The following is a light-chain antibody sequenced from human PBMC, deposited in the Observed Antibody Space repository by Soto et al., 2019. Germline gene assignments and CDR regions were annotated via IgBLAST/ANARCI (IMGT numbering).Light chain of an antibody. Sequence: QSALSQPASMSGSPGQSITISCTGTSSDVGGYNYVSWYRQYPGKAPKLIIYDVNNWPSEVSNRFSGSKSGNTASLTISGLQAEDEADYYCSSHSSSSTLVVFGGGTKVTVL. CDR3: SSHSSSSTLVV. CDR1: SSDVGGYNY. V-gene: IGLV2-14*03. CDR2: DVN. J-gene: IGLJ2*01.